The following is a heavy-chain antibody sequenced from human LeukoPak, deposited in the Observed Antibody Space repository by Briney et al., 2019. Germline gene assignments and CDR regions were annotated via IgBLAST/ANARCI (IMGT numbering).Heavy chain of an antibody. V-gene: IGHV1-69*01. CDR3: ARSTMVRGSYYYYGMDV. Sequence: SVTVSCKASGGTFSSYAISWVRQAPGQGLEWMGGIIPIFGTANYAQKFQGRVTITADESTSTAYMELSSLRSEDTAVYYCARSTMVRGSYYYYGMDVWGKGTTVTVSS. CDR2: IIPIFGTA. J-gene: IGHJ6*04. CDR1: GGTFSSYA. D-gene: IGHD3-10*01.